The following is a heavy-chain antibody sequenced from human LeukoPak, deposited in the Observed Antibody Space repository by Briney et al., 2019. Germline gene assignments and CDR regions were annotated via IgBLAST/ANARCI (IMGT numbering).Heavy chain of an antibody. CDR3: AKSYSYRGLFSPFDY. CDR1: GFTFDDYA. D-gene: IGHD3-10*01. J-gene: IGHJ4*02. V-gene: IGHV3-23*01. Sequence: GGSLRLSCAASGFTFDDYAMHWVRQAPGKGLEWVSGLSGSGGRTHYADSVKGRFTSSRDNSKNTLYLQMNSLRVEDTAVYYCAKSYSYRGLFSPFDYWGQGTLVTVSS. CDR2: LSGSGGRT.